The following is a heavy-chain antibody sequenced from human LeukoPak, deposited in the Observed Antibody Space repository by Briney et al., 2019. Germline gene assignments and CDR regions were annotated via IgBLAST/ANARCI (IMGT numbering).Heavy chain of an antibody. J-gene: IGHJ3*02. CDR2: ISSSGSIT. CDR1: GFTLSGHN. D-gene: IGHD3-10*01. Sequence: PGGSLRLSCVASGFTLSGHNINWVRQAPGKGLEWVSHISSSGSITYYGDSVKGRITISRDNAKNSVSLYMNSLRAEDSAVYYCARPGITAFDIWGQGTMVTVSS. CDR3: ARPGITAFDI. V-gene: IGHV3-48*01.